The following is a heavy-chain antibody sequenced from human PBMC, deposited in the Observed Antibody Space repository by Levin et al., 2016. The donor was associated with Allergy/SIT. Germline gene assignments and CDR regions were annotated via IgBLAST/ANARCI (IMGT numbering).Heavy chain of an antibody. CDR3: ARGIAAAGRLDP. CDR2: IFSNDEK. Sequence: WIRQPPGKALEWLAHIFSNDEKSYSTSLKSRLTISKDTSKSQVVLTMTNMDPVDTATYYCARGIAAAGRLDPWGQGTLVTVSS. J-gene: IGHJ5*02. V-gene: IGHV2-26*01. D-gene: IGHD6-13*01.